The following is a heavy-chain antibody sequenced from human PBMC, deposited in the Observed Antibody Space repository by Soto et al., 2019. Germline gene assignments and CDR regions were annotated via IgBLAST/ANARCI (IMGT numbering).Heavy chain of an antibody. CDR3: ARDLGSRRYYYYGMDV. J-gene: IGHJ6*02. CDR2: IYYSGST. D-gene: IGHD2-15*01. V-gene: IGHV4-31*03. Sequence: SETLSLTCTVSGGSISSGGYYWSWIRQHPGKGLEWIGYIYYSGSTYYNPSLKCRVTISVDTSKNQFSLKLSSVTAADTAVYYCARDLGSRRYYYYGMDVWGQGTTVTVSS. CDR1: GGSISSGGYY.